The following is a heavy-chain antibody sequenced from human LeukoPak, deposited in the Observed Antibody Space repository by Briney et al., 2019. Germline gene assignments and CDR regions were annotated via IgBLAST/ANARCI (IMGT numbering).Heavy chain of an antibody. Sequence: GGSLRLSCAASGFTFTHASMMSWVRQAPGKGLEWVAVIWYDGSNKYYADSVKGRFTISRDNSKNTLYLQMNSLRAEDTAVYYCARVQGYGDYMGFGSYWGQGTLVTVSS. CDR1: GFTFTHASM. D-gene: IGHD4-17*01. V-gene: IGHV3-33*08. CDR3: ARVQGYGDYMGFGSY. CDR2: IWYDGSNK. J-gene: IGHJ4*02.